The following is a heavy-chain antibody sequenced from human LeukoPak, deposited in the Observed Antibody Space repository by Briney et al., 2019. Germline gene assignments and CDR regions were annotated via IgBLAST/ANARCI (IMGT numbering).Heavy chain of an antibody. V-gene: IGHV4-61*02. Sequence: PSQTLSLTCTVSGGSISSGSYYWSWIRQPAGKGLEWTGRIYTSGSTNYNPSLKSRVTISVDTSKNQFSLKLSSVTAADTAVYYCARSLYYDFWSGYPRRASYYFDYWGQGTLVTVSS. CDR3: ARSLYYDFWSGYPRRASYYFDY. CDR2: IYTSGST. J-gene: IGHJ4*02. CDR1: GGSISSGSYY. D-gene: IGHD3-3*01.